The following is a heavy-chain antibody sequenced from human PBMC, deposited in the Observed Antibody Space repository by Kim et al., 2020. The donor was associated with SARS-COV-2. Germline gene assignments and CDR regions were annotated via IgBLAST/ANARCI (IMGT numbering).Heavy chain of an antibody. J-gene: IGHJ5*02. V-gene: IGHV1-3*01. CDR3: ARDLSIVVVTLDP. Sequence: ASVKVSCKASGYTFTSYAMHWVRQAPGQRLEWMGWINAGNGNTKYSQKFQGRVTITRDTSASTAYMELSSLRSEDTAVYYCARDLSIVVVTLDPWGQGTLVTVSS. CDR1: GYTFTSYA. D-gene: IGHD2-21*02. CDR2: INAGNGNT.